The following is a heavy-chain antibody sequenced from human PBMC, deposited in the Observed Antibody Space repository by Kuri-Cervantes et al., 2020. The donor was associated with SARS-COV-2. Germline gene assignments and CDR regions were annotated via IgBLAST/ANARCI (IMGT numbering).Heavy chain of an antibody. CDR2: MNPNSGNT. CDR3: AVGYCSGGSCYWEYYYGMDV. Sequence: ASVKVSCKASGYTFTSYDINWVRQATGQGLEWMGWMNPNSGNTGYAQKFQGRVTMTRNTSISTAYMELSSLRSEDTAVYYCAVGYCSGGSCYWEYYYGMDVWGQGTTVTVSS. J-gene: IGHJ6*02. D-gene: IGHD2-15*01. V-gene: IGHV1-8*01. CDR1: GYTFTSYD.